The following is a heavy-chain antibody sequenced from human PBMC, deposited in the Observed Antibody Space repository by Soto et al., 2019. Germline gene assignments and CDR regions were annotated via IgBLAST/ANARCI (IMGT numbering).Heavy chain of an antibody. CDR3: ARTLPPIDY. Sequence: QVQLVQSGAEVKKPGASVKVSCKASGYTFSSYGISWVRQASGQGLVWMGWISAYNGNTNYAQQLQGRVTMTTDTATRTAYMELRSLRYDDTAVYYSARTLPPIDYWGQGTLVTVSS. J-gene: IGHJ4*02. V-gene: IGHV1-18*01. CDR1: GYTFSSYG. CDR2: ISAYNGNT. D-gene: IGHD1-26*01.